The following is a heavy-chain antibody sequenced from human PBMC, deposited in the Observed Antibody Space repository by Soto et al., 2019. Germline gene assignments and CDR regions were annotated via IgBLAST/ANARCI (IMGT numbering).Heavy chain of an antibody. V-gene: IGHV3-74*01. CDR1: GFTFGLYW. J-gene: IGHJ4*02. Sequence: GSLRLSCAASGFTFGLYWMHWFRQTPGKGLVWVSRISSDGYATTYADSVKGRFTMTRDNARNTLYLQMNNLRAEDTAVYYCAELGYCSNVTCYSSIWGQGTLVTVSS. CDR3: AELGYCSNVTCYSSI. CDR2: ISSDGYAT. D-gene: IGHD2-15*01.